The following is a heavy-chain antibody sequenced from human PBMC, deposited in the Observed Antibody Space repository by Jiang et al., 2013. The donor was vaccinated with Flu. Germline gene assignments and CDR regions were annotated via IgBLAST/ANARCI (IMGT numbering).Heavy chain of an antibody. V-gene: IGHV3-74*01. CDR2: VNSDGSST. Sequence: GLVWVSRVNSDGSSTTYADSVKGRFTISRDIAKNTLYLQMNSLRAGDTALYYCVAATPDFDYWGQGTLVTVSS. J-gene: IGHJ4*02. CDR3: VAATPDFDY. D-gene: IGHD2-15*01.